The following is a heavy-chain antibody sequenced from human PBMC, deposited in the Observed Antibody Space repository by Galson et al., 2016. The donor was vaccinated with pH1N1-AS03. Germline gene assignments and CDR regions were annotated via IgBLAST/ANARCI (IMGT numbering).Heavy chain of an antibody. CDR2: ISSTGSNT. V-gene: IGHV3-23*01. J-gene: IGHJ4*02. Sequence: SLRLSCAVSGFTFSTYAMTWVRQAPGRGLEWVSSISSTGSNTFYADSVMGRFTISRDNSKNTLYLQMNSLRSEDTAVYYCARRYYFDYWGQGTLVTVSS. CDR3: ARRYYFDY. CDR1: GFTFSTYA. D-gene: IGHD3-16*02.